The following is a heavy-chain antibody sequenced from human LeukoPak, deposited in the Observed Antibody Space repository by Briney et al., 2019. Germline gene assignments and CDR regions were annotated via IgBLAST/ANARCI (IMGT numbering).Heavy chain of an antibody. CDR3: AKVHWSAKSNDY. CDR2: IGGSGSNT. CDR1: GFTFSTYA. D-gene: IGHD1-1*01. Sequence: GGSLRLSCAASGFTFSTYAMSWVRQAPGKGLEWVSTIGGSGSNTYYADSVKGRFSISRDNSKDTLYLQVNSLRAEDTAVYYCAKVHWSAKSNDYWGQGTLVTVSS. V-gene: IGHV3-23*01. J-gene: IGHJ4*02.